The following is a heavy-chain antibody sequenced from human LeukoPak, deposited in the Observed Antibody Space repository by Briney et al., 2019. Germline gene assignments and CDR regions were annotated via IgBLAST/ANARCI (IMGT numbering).Heavy chain of an antibody. Sequence: GGSLRLPCAASGFTFNNYAMNWVRQAPRKGLEWVSSISGGGETTYYADSAKGRFTISRDNSQNTLYLQMNSLRAEDTAVYYCARDYADYVGYFFFDYWGQGTLVTVSS. D-gene: IGHD4-17*01. CDR3: ARDYADYVGYFFFDY. CDR2: ISGGGETT. CDR1: GFTFNNYA. J-gene: IGHJ4*02. V-gene: IGHV3-23*01.